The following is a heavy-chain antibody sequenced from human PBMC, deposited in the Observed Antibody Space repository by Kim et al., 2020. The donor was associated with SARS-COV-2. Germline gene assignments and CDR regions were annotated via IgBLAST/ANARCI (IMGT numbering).Heavy chain of an antibody. Sequence: GGSLRLSCAASGFTFSSYGMHWVRQAPGKGLEWVAVISYDGSNKYYADSVKGRFTISRDNSKNTLYLQMNSLRAEDTAVYYCARGGGVRGVSLDYWGQGTLVTVSS. CDR3: ARGGGVRGVSLDY. J-gene: IGHJ4*02. CDR2: ISYDGSNK. V-gene: IGHV3-30*03. CDR1: GFTFSSYG. D-gene: IGHD3-10*01.